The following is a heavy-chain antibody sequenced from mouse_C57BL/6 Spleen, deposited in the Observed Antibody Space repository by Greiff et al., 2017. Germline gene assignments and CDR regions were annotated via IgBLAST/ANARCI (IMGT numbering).Heavy chain of an antibody. CDR3: ARGRNYYSNFLYYFDY. J-gene: IGHJ2*01. CDR2: ILPGSGST. CDR1: GYTFTGYW. Sequence: QVQLKESGAELMKPGASVKLSCKATGYTFTGYWIEWVKQRPGHGLEWIGEILPGSGSTNYNEKFKGKATFTADTSSNTAYMQLSSLTTEDSAIYYCARGRNYYSNFLYYFDYWGQGTTLTVSS. V-gene: IGHV1-9*01. D-gene: IGHD2-5*01.